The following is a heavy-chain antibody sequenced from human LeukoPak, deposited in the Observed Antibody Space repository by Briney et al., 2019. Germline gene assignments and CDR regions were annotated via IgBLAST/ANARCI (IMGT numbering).Heavy chain of an antibody. J-gene: IGHJ3*02. CDR3: AKGYRSSWNDAFDI. V-gene: IGHV3-30*02. CDR2: IRYDGSNK. Sequence: GGSLRLSCAASGFTFSSYGMHWVRQAPGKGLEWVAFIRYDGSNKYYADSVKGRFTISRDNSKNTLYLQMNSLRAEDTAVYYCAKGYRSSWNDAFDIWGQGTMVTVSS. CDR1: GFTFSSYG. D-gene: IGHD6-13*01.